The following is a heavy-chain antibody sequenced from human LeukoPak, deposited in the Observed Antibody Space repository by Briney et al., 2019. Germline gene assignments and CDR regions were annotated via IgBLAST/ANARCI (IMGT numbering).Heavy chain of an antibody. CDR3: TSEGGTMIRGGLDY. Sequence: PGGSLRLSCAASGSTFSSYAMTWVRQAPGKGLEWVSGISGSGGSTYYADSVKGRFTISRDNSKNTLYLQMNSLRAKDTALYYCTSEGGTMIRGGLDYWGQGTLVTVSS. V-gene: IGHV3-23*01. CDR1: GSTFSSYA. CDR2: ISGSGGST. J-gene: IGHJ4*02. D-gene: IGHD3-10*01.